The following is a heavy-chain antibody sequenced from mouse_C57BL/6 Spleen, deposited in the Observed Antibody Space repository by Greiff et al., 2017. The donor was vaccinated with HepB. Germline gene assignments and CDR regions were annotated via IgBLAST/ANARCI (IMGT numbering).Heavy chain of an antibody. V-gene: IGHV1-72*01. D-gene: IGHD2-1*01. CDR3: ARESELRYFDV. J-gene: IGHJ1*03. Sequence: QVQLQQPGAELVKPGASVKLSCKASGYTFTSYWMHWVKPRPGRGLEWIGRIDPHSGGTKYNEKFKSKATLTVDKPSSTAYMQLSSLTSEDSAGYYCARESELRYFDVWGTGTTVTVSS. CDR2: IDPHSGGT. CDR1: GYTFTSYW.